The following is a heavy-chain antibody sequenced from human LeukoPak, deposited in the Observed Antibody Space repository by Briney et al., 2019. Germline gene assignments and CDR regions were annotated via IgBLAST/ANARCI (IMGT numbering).Heavy chain of an antibody. CDR2: IYYSGST. CDR3: ARDGYYYYMDV. CDR1: GGSISSYY. V-gene: IGHV4-59*01. Sequence: SETLSLTCTVSGGSISSYYWSWFRQPPGKGLEWIGYIYYSGSTNYNPSLKSRVTISVDTSKNQLSLKLSSVTAADTAVYYCARDGYYYYMDVWGKGTTVTVSS. J-gene: IGHJ6*03.